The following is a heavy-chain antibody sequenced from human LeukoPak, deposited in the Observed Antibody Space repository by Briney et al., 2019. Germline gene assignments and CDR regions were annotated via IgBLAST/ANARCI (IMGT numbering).Heavy chain of an antibody. Sequence: SETLSLTCTVPGGSTSTYYWSWIRQPPGKGLEWLGYIYYSGSINYNPSLKSRVTISVDTSKNQFSLKLSSVTAADTAVYYCARALYNRFFDYWGQGTLVTVSS. D-gene: IGHD1-1*01. CDR1: GGSTSTYY. V-gene: IGHV4-59*01. CDR2: IYYSGSI. CDR3: ARALYNRFFDY. J-gene: IGHJ4*02.